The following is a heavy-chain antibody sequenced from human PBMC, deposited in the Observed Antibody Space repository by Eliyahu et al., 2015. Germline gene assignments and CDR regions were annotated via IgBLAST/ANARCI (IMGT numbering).Heavy chain of an antibody. CDR1: EFXFSSYW. CDR2: ISNDGTTT. J-gene: IGHJ6*02. Sequence: EVQLVESGGGLVQPGGSLRLSCAASEFXFSSYWMHWVREVPGRGLVWVSRISNDGTTTNYADXVKGRFTXSRDNAKNTLYLQMNSLRGEDTAVYHCXRAYHYGMDVWGQGTTVTVSS. V-gene: IGHV3-74*01. CDR3: XRAYHYGMDV.